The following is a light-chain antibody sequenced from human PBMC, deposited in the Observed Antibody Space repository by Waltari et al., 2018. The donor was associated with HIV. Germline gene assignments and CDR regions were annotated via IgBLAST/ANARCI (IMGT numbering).Light chain of an antibody. CDR3: CSYAGSSTPV. J-gene: IGLJ2*01. V-gene: IGLV2-23*02. Sequence: QSALTQPASVSGSPGQSITIPCTGPSSDVGSYNPVSWYQQHPGKAPKLMIYEVSKRPSGVSNRFSGSKSGNTASLTISGLQAEDEADYYCCSYAGSSTPVFGGGTKLTVL. CDR2: EVS. CDR1: SSDVGSYNP.